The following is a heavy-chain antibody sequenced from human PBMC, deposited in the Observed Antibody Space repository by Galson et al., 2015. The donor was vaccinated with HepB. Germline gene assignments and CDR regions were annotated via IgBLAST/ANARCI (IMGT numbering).Heavy chain of an antibody. CDR2: IDWDGDK. CDR1: GFSLNIYGTR. J-gene: IGHJ4*02. CDR3: ARSSRNSRGALGY. V-gene: IGHV2-70*04. Sequence: PALVKPTQTLTLTCTFSGFSLNIYGTRVSWIRQSPGRAPEWLARIDWDGDKSYTTSLKTRLTISKDTSKNQVVLKMTDMDPLDTGTYFCARSSRNSRGALGYWGQGALVTVSS. D-gene: IGHD2/OR15-2a*01.